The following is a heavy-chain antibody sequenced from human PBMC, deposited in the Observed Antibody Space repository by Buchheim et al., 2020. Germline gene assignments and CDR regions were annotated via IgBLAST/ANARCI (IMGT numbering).Heavy chain of an antibody. CDR2: IKQDGSEK. CDR3: ASDSRSSGENWFDP. D-gene: IGHD6-6*01. Sequence: EVQLVESGGGLVQPGGSLRLSCAASGFTFSSYWMSWVRQAPGKGLEWVANIKQDGSEKYYVDSVKGRFTISRDNAKNTVYLQMNSLRAEDTAVYYCASDSRSSGENWFDPWGQRNL. CDR1: GFTFSSYW. V-gene: IGHV3-7*01. J-gene: IGHJ5*02.